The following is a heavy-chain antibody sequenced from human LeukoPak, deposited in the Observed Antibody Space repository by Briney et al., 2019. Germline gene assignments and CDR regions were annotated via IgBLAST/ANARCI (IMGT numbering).Heavy chain of an antibody. CDR3: ARDSYLEVTYYYGSGSYGHY. CDR1: GGTFSSYA. CDR2: IIPILGIA. V-gene: IGHV1-69*04. J-gene: IGHJ4*02. Sequence: SVKVSCKASGGTFSSYAISWVRQAPGQGLEWMGRIIPILGIANYAQKFQGRVTITADKSTSTAYMELSSLRSEDTAVYYCARDSYLEVTYYYGSGSYGHYWGQGTLVTVSS. D-gene: IGHD3-10*01.